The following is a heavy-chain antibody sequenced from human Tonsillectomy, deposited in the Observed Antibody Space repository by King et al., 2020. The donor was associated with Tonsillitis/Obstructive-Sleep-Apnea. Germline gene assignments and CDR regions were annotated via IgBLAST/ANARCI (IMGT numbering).Heavy chain of an antibody. CDR2: IDPSDSYT. V-gene: IGHV5-10-1*01. J-gene: IGHJ6*03. CDR1: GYIFTSYW. CDR3: ARRYFDGHYYYYMDV. D-gene: IGHD3-9*01. Sequence: VQLVQSGAEVKKPGESLRISCKGSGYIFTSYWIDWVRQMPGKGLEWMGTIDPSDSYTNYSPSFQGHVTISADKSISTAYLQWSSLKASDTAMYYCARRYFDGHYYYYMDVWGKGTTLTVSS.